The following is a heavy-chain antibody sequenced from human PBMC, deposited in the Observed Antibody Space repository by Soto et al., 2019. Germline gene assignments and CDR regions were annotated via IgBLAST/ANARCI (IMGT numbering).Heavy chain of an antibody. Sequence: QVQLQESGPGLVKPSQTLSLTCTVSGGSVTSSDYYWSWIRQPPGKGLEWIGYIYYSGNTYYNPSLKSRVTISVDVSENRFSLKLSSVTAADTAVYYCARVAIAAAGTAWVDYWGQGTLVTVSS. CDR2: IYYSGNT. CDR3: ARVAIAAAGTAWVDY. D-gene: IGHD6-13*01. V-gene: IGHV4-30-4*01. J-gene: IGHJ4*02. CDR1: GGSVTSSDYY.